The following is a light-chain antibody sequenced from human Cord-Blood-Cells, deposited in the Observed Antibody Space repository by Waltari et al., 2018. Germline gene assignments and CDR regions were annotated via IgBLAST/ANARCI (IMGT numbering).Light chain of an antibody. J-gene: IGKJ1*01. Sequence: EIVMTQSPATLSVSPGERATLSCRSSQSVSSNLAWYQQKPGQAPRLLIYGASTRATGIPARFSGSGSGTEFTRTISSLQSEDCAVYYCQKYKNWPPRWTFGQGTKVEIK. V-gene: IGKV3-15*01. CDR3: QKYKNWPPRWT. CDR1: QSVSSN. CDR2: GAS.